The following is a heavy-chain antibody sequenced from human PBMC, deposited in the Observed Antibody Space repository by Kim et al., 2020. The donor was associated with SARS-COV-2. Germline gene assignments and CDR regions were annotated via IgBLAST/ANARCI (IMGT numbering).Heavy chain of an antibody. D-gene: IGHD3-10*01. Sequence: GESLKISCKGSRYSFTKYWIGWVRQMPGKGLEWMGIIYPGDSDTRYSPSFQGQVTISVDKSISTAYLQWRSLKASDTAMYYCARDRMYGSGSWVGGDVWGQGTTVTVSS. CDR1: RYSFTKYW. CDR3: ARDRMYGSGSWVGGDV. V-gene: IGHV5-51*01. J-gene: IGHJ6*02. CDR2: IYPGDSDT.